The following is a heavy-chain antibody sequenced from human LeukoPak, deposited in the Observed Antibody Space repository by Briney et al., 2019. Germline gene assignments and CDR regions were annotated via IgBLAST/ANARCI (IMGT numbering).Heavy chain of an antibody. J-gene: IGHJ4*02. CDR2: ISYDGSNK. CDR1: GFTFSSYA. D-gene: IGHD6-6*01. Sequence: GGSLRLSCAASGFTFSSYAVHWVRQAPGKGLEWVAVISYDGSNKYYEDSVKGRFTISRDNSKNTLYLQMNSLRAEDTAVYYCARDRLEQLVLFDYWGQGTLVTVSS. V-gene: IGHV3-30-3*01. CDR3: ARDRLEQLVLFDY.